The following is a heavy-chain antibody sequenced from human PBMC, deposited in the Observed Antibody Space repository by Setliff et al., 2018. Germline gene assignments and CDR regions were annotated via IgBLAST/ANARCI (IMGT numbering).Heavy chain of an antibody. CDR2: IRYDSSTR. CDR1: GFDFSSYG. CDR3: ARLALTGYDSSGYYYALEYYYYMDV. V-gene: IGHV3-30*02. J-gene: IGHJ6*03. D-gene: IGHD3-22*01. Sequence: PGGSLRLSCVASGFDFSSYGMHWVRQAPGQGLEWLALIRYDSSTRHYADSVKGRFSVSRDNSRNTLYLQMNSLRVEDTAVYYCARLALTGYDSSGYYYALEYYYYMDVWGKGTTVTVSS.